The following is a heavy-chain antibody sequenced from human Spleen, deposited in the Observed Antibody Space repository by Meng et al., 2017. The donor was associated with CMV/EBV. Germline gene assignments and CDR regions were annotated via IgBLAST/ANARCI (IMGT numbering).Heavy chain of an antibody. D-gene: IGHD4-17*01. CDR2: IYPGDSDT. CDR3: ARHDYGDFGPRGSVVY. CDR1: GYSFPSYW. Sequence: GESLKISCKGFGYSFPSYWIGWVRQMPGKGLEWMGVIYPGDSDTRVNSSFQGQISISADKSISTAYLQWSRLKASDSGMYYCARHDYGDFGPRGSVVYWGQGTLVTVSS. J-gene: IGHJ4*02. V-gene: IGHV5-51*01.